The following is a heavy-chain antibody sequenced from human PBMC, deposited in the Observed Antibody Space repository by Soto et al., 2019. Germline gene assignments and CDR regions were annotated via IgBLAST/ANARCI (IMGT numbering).Heavy chain of an antibody. Sequence: EVQLVESGGGLVKPGGSLRLSRAASGFTFSSYSTNWVRQAPGKGLEWVSSISSSTSYMYYADSVKGRFTISRDNARNSLYLQMNSLRAEDTAVYYCARFRRDGYNLDYWGQGILVTVSS. CDR2: ISSSTSYM. D-gene: IGHD5-12*01. CDR3: ARFRRDGYNLDY. V-gene: IGHV3-21*01. J-gene: IGHJ4*02. CDR1: GFTFSSYS.